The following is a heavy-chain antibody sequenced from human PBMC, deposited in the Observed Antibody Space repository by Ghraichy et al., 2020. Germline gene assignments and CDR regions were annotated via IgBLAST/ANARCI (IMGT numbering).Heavy chain of an antibody. D-gene: IGHD2-15*01. CDR2: IIPILGIA. CDR1: GGTFSSYT. CDR3: AMRGKVVDAFDI. J-gene: IGHJ3*02. V-gene: IGHV1-69*02. Sequence: SVKVSCKASGGTFSSYTISWVRQAPGQGLEWMGRIIPILGIANYAQKFQGRVTITADKSTSTAYMELSSLRSEDTAVYYCAMRGKVVDAFDIWGQGTMVTVSS.